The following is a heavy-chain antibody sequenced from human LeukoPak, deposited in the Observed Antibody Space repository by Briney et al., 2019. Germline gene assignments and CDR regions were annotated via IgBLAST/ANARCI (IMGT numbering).Heavy chain of an antibody. V-gene: IGHV1-2*02. CDR1: GYTFTGYY. Sequence: ASVKVSCKASGYTFTGYYMHWVRQAPGQGLEWMGWINPNSGGTNYAQKFQGRVTMTRDTSISTAYMELSRLRSDDTAVYYCARQEYSSSNQFDPWGQGTLVTVSS. D-gene: IGHD6-13*01. CDR3: ARQEYSSSNQFDP. CDR2: INPNSGGT. J-gene: IGHJ5*02.